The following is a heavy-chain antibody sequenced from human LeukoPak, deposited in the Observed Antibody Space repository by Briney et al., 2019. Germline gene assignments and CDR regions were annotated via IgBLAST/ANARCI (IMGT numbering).Heavy chain of an antibody. Sequence: SETLSLTCAVYGGSFSGYYWSWIRQPPGKGLEWIGEINHSGSTNYNPSLKSRVTISVDTSKNQFSLKLSSVTAADTAVYYCARVRRGYCSGSSCREKAYYYYYYMDVWAKGPRSPSP. D-gene: IGHD2-15*01. CDR1: GGSFSGYY. CDR3: ARVRRGYCSGSSCREKAYYYYYYMDV. J-gene: IGHJ6*03. CDR2: INHSGST. V-gene: IGHV4-34*01.